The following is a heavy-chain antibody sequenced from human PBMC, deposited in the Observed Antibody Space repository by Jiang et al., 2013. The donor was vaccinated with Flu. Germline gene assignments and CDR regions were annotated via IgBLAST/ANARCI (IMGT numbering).Heavy chain of an antibody. Sequence: RLSCAASGFTFSSYAMSWVRQAPGKGLEWVSAISGSGGSTYYADSVKGRFTISRDNSKNTLYLQMNSLRAEDTAVYYCAKTRIQLWSGFLDYWGQGTLVTVSS. CDR1: GFTFSSYA. V-gene: IGHV3-23*01. D-gene: IGHD5-18*01. CDR3: AKTRIQLWSGFLDY. J-gene: IGHJ4*02. CDR2: ISGSGGST.